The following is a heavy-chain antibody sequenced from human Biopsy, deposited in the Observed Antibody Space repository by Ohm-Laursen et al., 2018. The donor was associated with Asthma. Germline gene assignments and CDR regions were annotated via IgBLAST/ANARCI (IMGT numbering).Heavy chain of an antibody. D-gene: IGHD2-2*01. J-gene: IGHJ6*02. CDR1: GFTLSSYG. V-gene: IGHV3-33*01. CDR3: ARGGLGYCSSTSCYQNYYYGMDV. CDR2: LWYDGSNK. Sequence: SLRLSRTASGFTLSSYGMHWVRQAPGKGLEWVAVLWYDGSNKYYADSVKGRFTISRDNSKNTLYLQMNSLRAEDTAVYYCARGGLGYCSSTSCYQNYYYGMDVWGQGTTVTVSS.